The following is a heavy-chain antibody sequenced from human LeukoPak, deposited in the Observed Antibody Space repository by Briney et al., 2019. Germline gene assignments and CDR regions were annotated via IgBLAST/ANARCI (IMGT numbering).Heavy chain of an antibody. V-gene: IGHV4-4*07. CDR1: DVSISTYY. D-gene: IGHD6-19*01. Sequence: SETLSLTCTVSDVSISTYYWNWIRQPAGKGLEWIGRIYTSGTTNYSPSLESRITMSVGTSKNQFSLNLSSVTAADTAVYYCARARSPNIAVAGACFDYWGQGILVTVSS. J-gene: IGHJ4*02. CDR3: ARARSPNIAVAGACFDY. CDR2: IYTSGTT.